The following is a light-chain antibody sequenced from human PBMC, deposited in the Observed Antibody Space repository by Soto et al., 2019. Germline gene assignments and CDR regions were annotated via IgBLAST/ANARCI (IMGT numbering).Light chain of an antibody. CDR2: GAS. CDR3: LQYGNSPFT. J-gene: IGKJ3*01. Sequence: EIVLTQSPGTLSLSPGERATLSCRASQSGSSSYLAWYQQKPGQTPRLLIYGASSRATGIPDRFSGSGSGTDFTLTTSRLEPEDFAVYYCLQYGNSPFTFGPGTKVDVK. V-gene: IGKV3-20*01. CDR1: QSGSSSY.